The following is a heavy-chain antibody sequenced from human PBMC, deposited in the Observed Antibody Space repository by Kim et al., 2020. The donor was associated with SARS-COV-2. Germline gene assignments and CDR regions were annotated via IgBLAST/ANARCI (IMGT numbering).Heavy chain of an antibody. D-gene: IGHD2-15*01. J-gene: IGHJ6*02. CDR2: INHSGST. V-gene: IGHV4-34*01. CDR3: ARGPLSWQGRYYYYGMDV. Sequence: SETLSLTCAVYGGSFSGYYWSWIRQPPGKGLEWIGEINHSGSTNYNPSLKSRVTISVDTSKNHFSLKLTSVTAADTSVYYCARGPLSWQGRYYYYGMDVWGQGTTVTVSS. CDR1: GGSFSGYY.